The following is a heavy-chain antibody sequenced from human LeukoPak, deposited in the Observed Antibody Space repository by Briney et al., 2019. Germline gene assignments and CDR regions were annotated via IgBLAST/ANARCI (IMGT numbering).Heavy chain of an antibody. Sequence: SVKVSCKASGGTFSSYAISWVRQAPGQGLEWMGGIIPIFGTANYAQKFQGRVTITTDESTSTAYMELSSLRSEDTAVYYCARDYYYYGSGSYWVEHYYYYCYMDVWGKGTTVTVSS. CDR3: ARDYYYYGSGSYWVEHYYYYCYMDV. CDR2: IIPIFGTA. CDR1: GGTFSSYA. D-gene: IGHD3-10*01. J-gene: IGHJ6*03. V-gene: IGHV1-69*05.